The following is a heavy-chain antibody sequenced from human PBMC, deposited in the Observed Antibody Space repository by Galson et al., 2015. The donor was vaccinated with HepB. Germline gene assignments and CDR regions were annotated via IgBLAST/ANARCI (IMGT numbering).Heavy chain of an antibody. CDR1: GFTFSSYA. Sequence: SLRLSCAASGFTFSSYAMHWVRQAPGKGLEWVAVISYDGSNKYYADSVKGRFTISRDNSKNTLYLQMNSLRAEDTAVYYCARKDTAMVLAFDIWGQGTMVTVSS. CDR3: ARKDTAMVLAFDI. V-gene: IGHV3-30*04. CDR2: ISYDGSNK. D-gene: IGHD5-18*01. J-gene: IGHJ3*02.